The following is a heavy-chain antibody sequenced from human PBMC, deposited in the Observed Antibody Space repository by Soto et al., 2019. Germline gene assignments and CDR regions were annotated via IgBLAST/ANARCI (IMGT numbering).Heavy chain of an antibody. CDR1: GYTFTGHY. CDR3: ARGRGYYDFWSGPGGYYGMDV. V-gene: IGHV1-2*04. D-gene: IGHD3-3*01. CDR2: INPNSGGT. Sequence: ASVKVSCKASGYTFTGHYMHWVRQAPGQWLESMGWINPNSGGTNYAQKFQGSVTMTRETSISTAYMELSSLRSGDTAVYYCARGRGYYDFWSGPGGYYGMDVWGQGTTVTVS. J-gene: IGHJ6*02.